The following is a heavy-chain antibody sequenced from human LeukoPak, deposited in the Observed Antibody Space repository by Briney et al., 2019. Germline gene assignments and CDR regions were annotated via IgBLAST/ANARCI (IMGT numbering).Heavy chain of an antibody. CDR1: GESFSGYY. D-gene: IGHD6-25*01. Sequence: PSETLSLTCAVYGESFSGYYWSWIRQPPGKGLEWIGEINHSGSTNYNPSLKSRVTISVDTSKNQFSLKLSSVTAADTAVYYCARVATTTNPPQRPFDYWGQGTLVTVSS. J-gene: IGHJ4*02. CDR2: INHSGST. CDR3: ARVATTTNPPQRPFDY. V-gene: IGHV4-34*01.